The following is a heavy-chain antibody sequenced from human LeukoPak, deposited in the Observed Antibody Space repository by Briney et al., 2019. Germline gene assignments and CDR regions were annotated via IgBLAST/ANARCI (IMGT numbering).Heavy chain of an antibody. V-gene: IGHV3-30-3*01. CDR3: ARTTAAGPFDY. CDR1: GFTFSSYA. J-gene: IGHJ4*02. Sequence: GGSLRLSCAASGFTFSSYAMHWARQAPGKGLEWVAVISYDGSNKYYADSVKGRFTISRDNSKNTLYLQMNSLRAEDTAVYYCARTTAAGPFDYWGQGTLVTVSS. D-gene: IGHD1-14*01. CDR2: ISYDGSNK.